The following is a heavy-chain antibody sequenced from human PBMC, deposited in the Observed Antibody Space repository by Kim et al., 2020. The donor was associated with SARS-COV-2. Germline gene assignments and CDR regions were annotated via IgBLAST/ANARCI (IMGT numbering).Heavy chain of an antibody. V-gene: IGHV1-2*02. CDR1: GYTFTGYY. D-gene: IGHD6-19*01. Sequence: ASVKVSCKASGYTFTGYYMHWVRQAPGQGLEWMGWINPNSGGTNYAQKFQGRVTMTRDTSISTAYMELSRLRSDDTAVYYCAREGGIAVAGTHYYYYGMDVWGQGTTVTVSS. CDR2: INPNSGGT. J-gene: IGHJ6*02. CDR3: AREGGIAVAGTHYYYYGMDV.